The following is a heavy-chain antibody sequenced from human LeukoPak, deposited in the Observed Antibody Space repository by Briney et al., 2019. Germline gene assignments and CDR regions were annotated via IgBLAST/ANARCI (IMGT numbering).Heavy chain of an antibody. Sequence: GGSLRFSCAASGFTFSSYAMSWVRQAPGKGLEWVSSISSSSSYIYYADSVKGRFTISRDNAKNSLYLQMNSLRAEDTAVYYCARAGSAWQYYFDYWGQGTLVTVSS. CDR3: ARAGSAWQYYFDY. CDR1: GFTFSSYA. CDR2: ISSSSSYI. D-gene: IGHD3-10*01. V-gene: IGHV3-21*01. J-gene: IGHJ4*02.